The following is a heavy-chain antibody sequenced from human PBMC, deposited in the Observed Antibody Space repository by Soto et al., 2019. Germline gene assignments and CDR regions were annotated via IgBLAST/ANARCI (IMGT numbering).Heavy chain of an antibody. V-gene: IGHV1-69*01. J-gene: IGHJ4*02. CDR2: ITPMFNTP. Sequence: QVQLVESGADVKKPGSSVKVSCKASGGTFSRNTISWVRQAPVQGLEGMGGITPMFNTPNYAQKFQGRVAITADESTRTVSMEVSRLTFEDTAIYYCARQFDHDRSGHYYAYWGQGTPVTVSS. D-gene: IGHD3-22*01. CDR1: GGTFSRNT. CDR3: ARQFDHDRSGHYYAY.